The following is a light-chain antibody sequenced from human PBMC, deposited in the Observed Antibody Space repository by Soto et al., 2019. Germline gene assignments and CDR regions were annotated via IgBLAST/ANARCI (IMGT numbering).Light chain of an antibody. CDR1: RNVSSW. V-gene: IGKV1-12*01. CDR2: GAS. Sequence: DIQITQSPSSVSASVGDRVTVTCRTSRNVSSWLAWYQQKPGKAPKLMIHGASTLQGGVPSRYSGSGSGTDFSLTISSLKSEDFATYYCQHGNNWPFTFGPGTKV. J-gene: IGKJ3*01. CDR3: QHGNNWPFT.